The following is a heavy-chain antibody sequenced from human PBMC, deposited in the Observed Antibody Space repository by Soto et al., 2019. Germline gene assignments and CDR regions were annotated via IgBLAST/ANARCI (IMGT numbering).Heavy chain of an antibody. CDR2: ISYDGSNK. CDR3: ARDPLSEDIAAAGYLDY. CDR1: GFTFSSYA. Sequence: GGSLRLSCAASGFTFSSYAMHWVRQAPGKGLEWVAVISYDGSNKYYADSVKGRFTISRDNSKNTLYLQMNSLRAEDTAVYYCARDPLSEDIAAAGYLDYWGQGTLVTVSS. D-gene: IGHD6-13*01. V-gene: IGHV3-30-3*01. J-gene: IGHJ4*02.